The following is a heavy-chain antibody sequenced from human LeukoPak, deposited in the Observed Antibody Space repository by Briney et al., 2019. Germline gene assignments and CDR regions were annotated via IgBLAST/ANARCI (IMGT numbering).Heavy chain of an antibody. CDR1: GFTFSSYA. Sequence: GGSLRLSCAASGFTFSSYAMPWVRQAPGKGLEWVAVISSDGSNKYYADSVKGRFTISRDNSKNTLYLQMNSLRAEDTAVYYCAKDRLAVAGLYFDYWGQGTLVTVSS. J-gene: IGHJ4*02. CDR3: AKDRLAVAGLYFDY. V-gene: IGHV3-30-3*01. CDR2: ISSDGSNK. D-gene: IGHD6-19*01.